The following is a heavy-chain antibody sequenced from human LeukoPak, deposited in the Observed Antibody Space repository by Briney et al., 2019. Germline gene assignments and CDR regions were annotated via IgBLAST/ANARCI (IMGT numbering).Heavy chain of an antibody. J-gene: IGHJ4*02. CDR3: ARDQGGLGY. CDR1: GFTFSSYA. CDR2: ISGSGTNT. D-gene: IGHD3-16*01. V-gene: IGHV3-23*01. Sequence: GGSLRLSCAASGFTFSSYAMNWVRQAPGKGLEWVSGISGSGTNTDYIDSVKGRFTVSRDNSKNTLFLQMNSLRAEDTAVYYCARDQGGLGYWGQGTLVTVSS.